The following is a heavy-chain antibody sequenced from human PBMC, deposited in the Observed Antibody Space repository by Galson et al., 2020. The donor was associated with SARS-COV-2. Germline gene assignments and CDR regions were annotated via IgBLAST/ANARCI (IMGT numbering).Heavy chain of an antibody. D-gene: IGHD1-26*01. CDR3: TRALLYNGNYYWYFDL. CDR2: IYPGDSDT. V-gene: IGHV5-51*01. Sequence: GESLKISCTGSGYDFSGQWIAWVRRMPGKGLEWMGVIYPGDSDTKYSPSFQGQVTISADKSIRTAYLQWSSLKASDTAIYYCTRALLYNGNYYWYFDLWGRGTLVTVSS. J-gene: IGHJ2*01. CDR1: GYDFSGQW.